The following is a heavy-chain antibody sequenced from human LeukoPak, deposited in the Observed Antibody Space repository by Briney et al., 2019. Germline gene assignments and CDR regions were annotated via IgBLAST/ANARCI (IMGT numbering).Heavy chain of an antibody. CDR1: GFTFSSYS. J-gene: IGHJ4*02. V-gene: IGHV3-15*07. Sequence: GGSLRLSCAASGFTFSSYSMNWVRQAPGKGLEWVGRIKPKTDGETTEYAAPVKGRFSISRDDSKNMLYLQMNSLKTEDTAVYYCITPLPYSAQGGQGTLVTVSS. CDR2: IKPKTDGETT. D-gene: IGHD2-21*01. CDR3: ITPLPYSAQ.